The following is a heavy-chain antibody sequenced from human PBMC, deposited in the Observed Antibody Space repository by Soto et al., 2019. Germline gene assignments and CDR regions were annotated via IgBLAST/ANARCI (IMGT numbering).Heavy chain of an antibody. J-gene: IGHJ6*02. Sequence: QVQLVQSGAEVKRPGSSVKVSCQASGGTFSNFAFSWVRLAPGQGLQWMGGIFPVSGTSNIAQSLQGRVTITADDSTTTIHMELRSLRSEDTAVYYCARSTWGTYRYPGDYYYGMDVWGQGTSVTVSS. V-gene: IGHV1-69*01. D-gene: IGHD3-16*02. CDR2: IFPVSGTS. CDR1: GGTFSNFA. CDR3: ARSTWGTYRYPGDYYYGMDV.